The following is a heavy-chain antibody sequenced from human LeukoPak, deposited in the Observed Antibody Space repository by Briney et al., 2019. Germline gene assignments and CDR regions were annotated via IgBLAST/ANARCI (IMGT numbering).Heavy chain of an antibody. J-gene: IGHJ4*02. CDR2: ISGSDGST. CDR3: AKVETSGGANCYALDY. CDR1: RFTFSSYA. Sequence: TGGSLRLSCAASRFTFSSYAMTWVRQAPDKGLEWVSAISGSDGSTYYADSVKGRFTISRDDSQNTLYLQMNSLSAEDTAVYYCAKVETSGGANCYALDYWGQGTLVTVSS. D-gene: IGHD2-2*01. V-gene: IGHV3-23*01.